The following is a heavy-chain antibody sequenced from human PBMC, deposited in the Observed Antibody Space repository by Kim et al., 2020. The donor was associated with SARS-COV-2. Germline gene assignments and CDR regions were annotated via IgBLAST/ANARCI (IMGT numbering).Heavy chain of an antibody. CDR3: AKEDSSSSWFDP. J-gene: IGHJ5*02. V-gene: IGHV3-23*01. Sequence: YYADSVKGRFTISRDNSKNTLYLQMNSLRAEDTAVYYCAKEDSSSSWFDPWGQGTLVTVSS. D-gene: IGHD6-13*01.